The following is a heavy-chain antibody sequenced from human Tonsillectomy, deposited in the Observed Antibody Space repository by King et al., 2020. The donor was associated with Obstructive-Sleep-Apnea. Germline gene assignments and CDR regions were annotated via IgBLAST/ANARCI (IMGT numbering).Heavy chain of an antibody. Sequence: VQLVESGGGLVQPGGSLRLSCAASRFTFSDHYMDWVRQAPGKGLEWVGRTRNKANSYTTKYAASVKGRFPISRDDSRNSLYLQMNSLKTEDTAMYYCARASCSSTSCHADWYFDLWGRGTLVTVSS. CDR2: TRNKANSYTT. D-gene: IGHD2-2*01. V-gene: IGHV3-72*01. CDR1: RFTFSDHY. J-gene: IGHJ2*01. CDR3: ARASCSSTSCHADWYFDL.